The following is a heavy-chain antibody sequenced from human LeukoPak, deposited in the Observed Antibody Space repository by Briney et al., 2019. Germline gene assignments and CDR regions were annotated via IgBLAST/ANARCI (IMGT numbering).Heavy chain of an antibody. Sequence: GGSLRLSCAASGFTFSSYSMNWVRQAPGKGLEWVSSISSSSSYIYYADSVKGRFTISRDNAKNSLYLQMNSLRAEDTAVYYCARVGHSYGSPHYYYYYYMDVWGKGTTVTVSS. CDR1: GFTFSSYS. CDR2: ISSSSSYI. D-gene: IGHD5-18*01. J-gene: IGHJ6*03. CDR3: ARVGHSYGSPHYYYYYYMDV. V-gene: IGHV3-21*01.